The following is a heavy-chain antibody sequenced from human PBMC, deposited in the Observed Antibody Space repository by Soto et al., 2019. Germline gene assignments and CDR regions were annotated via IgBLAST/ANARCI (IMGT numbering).Heavy chain of an antibody. CDR2: IYTSGIN. CDR1: GGSISSYY. CDR3: ARFSSLAFNYYYGMDV. Sequence: SETLSLTCTVSGGSISSYYCSWIRQPAWKGLEWIGRIYTSGINNYNPSLKSRVTMSVDTSKNQFSLKLSSVTAADTAVYYCARFSSLAFNYYYGMDVSGQGTKVTVS. V-gene: IGHV4-4*07. J-gene: IGHJ6*02. D-gene: IGHD3-16*01.